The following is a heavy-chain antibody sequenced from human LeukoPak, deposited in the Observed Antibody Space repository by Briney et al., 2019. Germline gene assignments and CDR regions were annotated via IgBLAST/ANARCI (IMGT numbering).Heavy chain of an antibody. D-gene: IGHD5-18*01. J-gene: IGHJ4*02. CDR3: ARARYSYGTDFDY. Sequence: ADSVKGRFIISRDNAKNTLYLQMNSLRAEDTAVYYCARARYSYGTDFDYWGQGTLVIVSS. V-gene: IGHV3-74*01.